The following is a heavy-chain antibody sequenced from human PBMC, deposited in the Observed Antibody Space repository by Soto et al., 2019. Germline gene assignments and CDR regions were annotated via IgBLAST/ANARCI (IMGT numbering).Heavy chain of an antibody. J-gene: IGHJ5*02. CDR2: IRSKTYGGTA. D-gene: IGHD3-22*01. CDR1: GFTFGDYA. Sequence: GGSLRLSCAASGFTFGDYAMSWFRQAPGKGLECVGFIRSKTYGGTAEYAASVNGRFTISRDDSKSIAYLQMNSLKTEDTAVYYCSTYDTHWFDPWGQGTLVTAPQ. V-gene: IGHV3-49*03. CDR3: STYDTHWFDP.